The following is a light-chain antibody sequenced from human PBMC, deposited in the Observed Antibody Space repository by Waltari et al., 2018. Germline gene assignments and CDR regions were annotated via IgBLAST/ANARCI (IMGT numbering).Light chain of an antibody. CDR3: CSYAGNYVWV. V-gene: IGLV2-23*02. CDR1: SSDIGRYDI. J-gene: IGLJ3*02. CDR2: AVS. Sequence: QSALTQPAAVSGSPGQSVTISCIGASSDIGRYDIVSWYQQHPGHAPKLVISAVSKRPSGVSYRFSGSKSGDTASLTISGLQFEDEADYYCCSYAGNYVWVFGGGTRLTVL.